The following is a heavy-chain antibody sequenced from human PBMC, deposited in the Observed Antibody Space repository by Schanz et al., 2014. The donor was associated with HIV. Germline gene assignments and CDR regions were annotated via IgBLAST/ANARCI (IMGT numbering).Heavy chain of an antibody. V-gene: IGHV1-2*02. CDR1: GYTFTTYY. D-gene: IGHD1-26*01. CDR3: ARGIVGATPAFDI. Sequence: QVQLVQSGAEVKKPGASVRVSCKASGYTFTTYYIHWVRQAPGQGLEWMGWINPNSGNTGYAQRFQGRVTLTRDTSISTAYMELSRLRSDDTAVYYCARGIVGATPAFDIWGQGTMVTVSS. CDR2: INPNSGNT. J-gene: IGHJ3*02.